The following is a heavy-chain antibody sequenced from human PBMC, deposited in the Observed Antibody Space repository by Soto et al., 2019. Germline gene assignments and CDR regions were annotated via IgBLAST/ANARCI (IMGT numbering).Heavy chain of an antibody. Sequence: GGSLRLSCAASGFTFSSYAMSWVRQAPGKGLEWVSAISGSGGSTYYADSVKGRFTISRDNSKNTLYLQMNSLRAEDTAVYYCAKTVARYYGDYVPGRFDYWGQGTLVTVSS. CDR1: GFTFSSYA. J-gene: IGHJ4*02. D-gene: IGHD4-17*01. CDR2: ISGSGGST. V-gene: IGHV3-23*01. CDR3: AKTVARYYGDYVPGRFDY.